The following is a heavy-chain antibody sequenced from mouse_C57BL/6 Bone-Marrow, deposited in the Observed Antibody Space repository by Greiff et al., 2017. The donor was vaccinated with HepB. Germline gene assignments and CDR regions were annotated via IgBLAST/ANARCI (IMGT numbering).Heavy chain of an antibody. J-gene: IGHJ3*01. CDR3: ARGGQLRPAWFAY. D-gene: IGHD3-2*02. Sequence: VQLKESGPELVKPGASVKISCKASGYSFTGYYMNWVKQSPEKSLEWIGEINPSTGGTTYNQKFKAKATLTVDKSSSTAYMQLKSLTSEDSAVYYCARGGQLRPAWFAYWGQGTLVTVSA. CDR2: INPSTGGT. V-gene: IGHV1-42*01. CDR1: GYSFTGYY.